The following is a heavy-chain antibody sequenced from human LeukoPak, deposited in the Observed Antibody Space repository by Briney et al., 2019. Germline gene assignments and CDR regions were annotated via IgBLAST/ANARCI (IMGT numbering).Heavy chain of an antibody. D-gene: IGHD1-1*01. CDR3: ARVPRRAEETGTADY. J-gene: IGHJ4*02. CDR1: GYTFTSYA. V-gene: IGHV1-18*01. Sequence: RASVKVSCTASGYTFTSYAMHWVRQAPGQRLEWMGWISAYNGNTNYAQKLQGRVTMTTDTSTSTAYMELRSLRSDDTAVYYCARVPRRAEETGTADYWGQGTLVTVSS. CDR2: ISAYNGNT.